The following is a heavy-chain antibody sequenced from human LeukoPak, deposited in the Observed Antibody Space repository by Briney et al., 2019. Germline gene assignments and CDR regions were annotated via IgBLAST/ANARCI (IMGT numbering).Heavy chain of an antibody. CDR3: ARGENSDFWSGFYTNFDY. D-gene: IGHD3-3*01. CDR1: GFTFSSYW. CDR2: IKQGGGEK. V-gene: IGHV3-7*01. Sequence: GRSLRLSCAASGFTFSSYWMSWVRQAPGKGLEWVANIKQGGGEKYYVDSVKGRFTISRDNAKNSLYLQMNSLRAEDTAVYYCARGENSDFWSGFYTNFDYWGQGTLVTVSS. J-gene: IGHJ4*02.